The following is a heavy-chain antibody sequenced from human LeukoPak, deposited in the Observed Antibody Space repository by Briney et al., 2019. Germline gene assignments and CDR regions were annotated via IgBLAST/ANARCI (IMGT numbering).Heavy chain of an antibody. D-gene: IGHD3-22*01. J-gene: IGHJ4*02. CDR2: ISSSSSYI. CDR1: GFTFSSYS. Sequence: PGGSLRLSCAASGFTFSSYSMNWVRQAPGKGLEWVSSISSSSSYIYYADSVKGRFTISRDNAKNSLYLQMNSLRAEDTAVYYCAKDRFGGYSPFDYWGQGTLVTVSS. V-gene: IGHV3-21*01. CDR3: AKDRFGGYSPFDY.